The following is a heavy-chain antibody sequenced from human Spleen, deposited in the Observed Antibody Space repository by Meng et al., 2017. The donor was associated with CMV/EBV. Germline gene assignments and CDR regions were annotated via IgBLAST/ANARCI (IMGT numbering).Heavy chain of an antibody. J-gene: IGHJ6*02. V-gene: IGHV3-23*01. CDR2: ISGSGGST. CDR1: GFTFSSYA. CDR3: VRDQGGESMIAVLIERFGMDV. D-gene: IGHD3-22*01. Sequence: GESLKISCAASGFTFSSYAMSWVRQAPGKGLEWVSAISGSGGSTYYADSVQGRLTISRDNSKNNLYLQMNSLTVEDTAVYYCVRDQGGESMIAVLIERFGMDVWGQGTTVTVSS.